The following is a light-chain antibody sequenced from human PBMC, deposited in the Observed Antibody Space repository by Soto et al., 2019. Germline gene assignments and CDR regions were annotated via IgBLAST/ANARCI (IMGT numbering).Light chain of an antibody. CDR1: QSISSY. CDR2: ASS. V-gene: IGKV1-39*01. Sequence: DIQMTQSPSSLSASVGDRVTITCRASQSISSYLNWYQQKPGKAPKLLIYASSSLQSGVPSRFSGSGSGTHFTLHISSLQHEAFETYYCQQRYSTPRTFGQGTQVEIK. CDR3: QQRYSTPRT. J-gene: IGKJ1*01.